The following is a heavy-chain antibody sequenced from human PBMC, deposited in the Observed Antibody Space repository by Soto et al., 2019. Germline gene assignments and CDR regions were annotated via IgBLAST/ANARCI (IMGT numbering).Heavy chain of an antibody. CDR1: GFSFSSYP. CDR2: ISYDGSTK. D-gene: IGHD2-2*01. V-gene: IGHV3-30-3*01. J-gene: IGHJ4*02. Sequence: QVQLVESGGGVVQPGRSLRLSCAASGFSFSSYPMHWVRQSPGKGLEWVAVISYDGSTKYYADSVKGRFTISRDNSKNTLFLQMNSLRAEDTAVYYWARGPQRLPFDYWGQGTLVTVSS. CDR3: ARGPQRLPFDY.